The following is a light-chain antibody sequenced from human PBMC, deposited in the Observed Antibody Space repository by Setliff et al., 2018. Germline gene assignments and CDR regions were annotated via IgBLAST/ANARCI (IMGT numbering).Light chain of an antibody. CDR2: EVS. Sequence: QSALAQPRSVSGSPGQSVTISCTGTSSDVGGYNFVSWYQQHPGKAPQLIIFEVSRRPSGVPDRFSGSKSDNTASLTVSGLRADDEADYYCSSYAGNYHYVFGTGTKGTVL. CDR1: SSDVGGYNF. J-gene: IGLJ1*01. V-gene: IGLV2-11*01. CDR3: SSYAGNYHYV.